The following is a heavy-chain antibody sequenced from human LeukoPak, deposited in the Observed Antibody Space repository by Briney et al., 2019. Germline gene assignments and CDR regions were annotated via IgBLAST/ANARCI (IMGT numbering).Heavy chain of an antibody. Sequence: ASVKVSCKASGYTFTSYDINWVRQATGQGLAWMGLINSNSGNTGYPQKFQGRVTMTRNTSISTAYMELSRLRSEDTAVYYCAREVGRYSDYWGQGNLVTVSS. CDR2: INSNSGNT. D-gene: IGHD1-26*01. J-gene: IGHJ4*02. CDR1: GYTFTSYD. V-gene: IGHV1-8*01. CDR3: AREVGRYSDY.